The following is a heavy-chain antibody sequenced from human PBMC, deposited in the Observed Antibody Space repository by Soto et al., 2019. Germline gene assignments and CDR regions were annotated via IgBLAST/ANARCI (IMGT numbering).Heavy chain of an antibody. CDR3: ARDVAVAGVREAFDI. Sequence: GSLRLSCAASGFTFSSYGMHWVRQAPGKGLEWVAVIWYDGSNKYYADSVKGRFTISRDNSKNTLYLQMNSLRAEDTAVYYCARDVAVAGVREAFDIWGQGTMVTVSS. CDR1: GFTFSSYG. CDR2: IWYDGSNK. J-gene: IGHJ3*02. V-gene: IGHV3-33*01. D-gene: IGHD6-19*01.